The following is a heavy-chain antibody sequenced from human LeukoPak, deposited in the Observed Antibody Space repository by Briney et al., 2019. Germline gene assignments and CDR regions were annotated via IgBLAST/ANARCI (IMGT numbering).Heavy chain of an antibody. Sequence: PGSSQRLSCAASGFTFSSYGMHWVRQAPGKGLEWVAVIWYDGSNKYYADSVKGRFTISRDNSKNTLYLQMNSLRAEDTAVYYCAGSFDNWFDPWGQGTLVTVSS. CDR3: AGSFDNWFDP. CDR2: IWYDGSNK. CDR1: GFTFSSYG. V-gene: IGHV3-33*01. D-gene: IGHD2-15*01. J-gene: IGHJ5*02.